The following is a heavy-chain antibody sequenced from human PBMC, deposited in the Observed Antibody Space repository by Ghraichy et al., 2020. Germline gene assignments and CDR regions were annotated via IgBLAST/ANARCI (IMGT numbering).Heavy chain of an antibody. CDR3: ARGNGGSRSIDF. CDR2: IYHDGSIT. Sequence: GGSLRLSCAASGFIFSSYWMHWVRQAPGKGLVWVSRIYHDGSITTYVDSVKGRFTISRDNAENTLYLQMNSLRAEDTAVYYCARGNGGSRSIDFWGQGTLVTVSS. CDR1: GFIFSSYW. V-gene: IGHV3-74*01. D-gene: IGHD1-1*01. J-gene: IGHJ4*02.